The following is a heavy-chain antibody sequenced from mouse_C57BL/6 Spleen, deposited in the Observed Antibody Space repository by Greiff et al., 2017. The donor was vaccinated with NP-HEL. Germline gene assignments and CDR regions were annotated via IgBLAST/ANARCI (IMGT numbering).Heavy chain of an antibody. V-gene: IGHV1-15*01. Sequence: QVQLQQSGAELVRPGASVTLSCKASGYTFTDYEMHWVKQTPVHGLEWIGAIDPETGGTAYNQKFKGKAILTADKSSSTAYMELRSLTSEDSAVYYCTRHHGSSSYAMDYWGQGTSVTVSS. CDR1: GYTFTDYE. CDR3: TRHHGSSSYAMDY. J-gene: IGHJ4*01. CDR2: IDPETGGT. D-gene: IGHD1-1*01.